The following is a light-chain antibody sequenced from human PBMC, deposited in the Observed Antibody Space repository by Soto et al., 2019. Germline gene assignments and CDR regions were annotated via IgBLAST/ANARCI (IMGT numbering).Light chain of an antibody. CDR2: ESS. J-gene: IGLJ1*01. Sequence: QSVLTQPASVSGSPGQSITISCTGTSSDVGSYNLVSWYQQHPGKAPTLMIYESSKRPSGVSNRFSGSKSGNTASLTISGLQAEDEADYYCCSYAGSSTFVYVFGTGTKLTVL. CDR1: SSDVGSYNL. CDR3: CSYAGSSTFVYV. V-gene: IGLV2-23*03.